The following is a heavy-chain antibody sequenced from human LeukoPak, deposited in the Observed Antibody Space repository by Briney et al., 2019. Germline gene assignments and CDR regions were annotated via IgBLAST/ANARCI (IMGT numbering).Heavy chain of an antibody. CDR2: INHSGST. CDR3: ARGESPLRYCDRRVYFDY. CDR1: GGSFSGYY. J-gene: IGHJ4*02. D-gene: IGHD3-9*01. Sequence: SETLSLTCAVYGGSFSGYYWSWIRQPPGKGLEWIGEINHSGSTNYNPSLKSRVAISVDTSKNQFSLKLSSVTAADTAVYYCARGESPLRYCDRRVYFDYWGQGTLVTVSS. V-gene: IGHV4-34*01.